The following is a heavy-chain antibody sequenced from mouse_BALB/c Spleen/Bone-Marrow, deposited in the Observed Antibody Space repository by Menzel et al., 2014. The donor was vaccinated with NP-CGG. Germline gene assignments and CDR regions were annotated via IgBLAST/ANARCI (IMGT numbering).Heavy chain of an antibody. V-gene: IGHV5-17*02. CDR3: ARNTAFDC. CDR2: ISSGSSTI. J-gene: IGHJ2*01. D-gene: IGHD1-2*01. CDR1: GFTFSSFG. Sequence: EVKVEESGGGLVQPGGSRKLSCAASGFTFSSFGMHWVRQAPEKGLEWVAYISSGSSTIYYADTVKGRFTISRDNPKNTLFLQMTSLRSEDTAMYYCARNTAFDCWGRGTTLTSSS.